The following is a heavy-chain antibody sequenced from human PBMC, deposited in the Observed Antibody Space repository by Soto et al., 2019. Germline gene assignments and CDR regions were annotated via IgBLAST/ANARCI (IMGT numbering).Heavy chain of an antibody. Sequence: SETLSLTCAVYGGSFSGYYWSWIRQPPGKGLEWIGEINHSGSTNYNPSLKSRVTISVDTSKNQFSLKLSSVTAADTAVYYCARIGPYSNYRNWFDPLGQGTLVTVSS. CDR1: GGSFSGYY. D-gene: IGHD4-4*01. J-gene: IGHJ5*02. CDR2: INHSGST. V-gene: IGHV4-34*01. CDR3: ARIGPYSNYRNWFDP.